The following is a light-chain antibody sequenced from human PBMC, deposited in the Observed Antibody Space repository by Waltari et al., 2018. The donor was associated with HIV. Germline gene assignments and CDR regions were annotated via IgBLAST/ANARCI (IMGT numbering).Light chain of an antibody. CDR1: SGRVASNY. J-gene: IGLJ3*02. V-gene: IGLV6-57*02. Sequence: NFMLTQPHSVSASPGKMVTISCTGSSGRVASNYVQWYQQRPGSAPTTVIYKDDQRPSGGPDRFSGSINSSSNSASLTISGLKTEDEADYYCQSFHGITAVFGGGTKLTVL. CDR3: QSFHGITAV. CDR2: KDD.